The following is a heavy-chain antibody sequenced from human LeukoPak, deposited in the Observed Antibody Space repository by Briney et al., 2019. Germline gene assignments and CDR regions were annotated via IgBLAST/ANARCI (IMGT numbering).Heavy chain of an antibody. V-gene: IGHV3-9*01. CDR3: AKDINGKETKGGSYFDY. J-gene: IGHJ4*02. CDR1: GFTFDDYA. CDR2: ISWNSGSI. D-gene: IGHD1-14*01. Sequence: GGSLRLSCAASGFTFDDYAMHWVRQAPGKGLEWVSGISWNSGSIGYADSVKGRITISRDNAKNSLYLQMNSLRAEDTALYYCAKDINGKETKGGSYFDYWGQGTLVTVSS.